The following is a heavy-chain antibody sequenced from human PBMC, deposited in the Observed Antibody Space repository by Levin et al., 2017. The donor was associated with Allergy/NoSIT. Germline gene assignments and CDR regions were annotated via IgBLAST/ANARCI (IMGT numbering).Heavy chain of an antibody. J-gene: IGHJ4*02. V-gene: IGHV3-30-3*01. CDR2: ILYDGSNK. CDR3: ATEYYVTIGYYPDY. CDR1: GFTFSDYA. D-gene: IGHD3-22*01. Sequence: PGGSLRLSCAASGFTFSDYAMHWVRQAPGKGLEWVAVILYDGSNKYYADSVKGRFTISRDNSKNALYLHTNSLRVEDTAVYYCATEYYVTIGYYPDYWGQGTLVTVSS.